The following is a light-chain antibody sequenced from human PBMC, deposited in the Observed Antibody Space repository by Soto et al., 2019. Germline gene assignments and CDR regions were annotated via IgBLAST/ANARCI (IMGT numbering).Light chain of an antibody. CDR3: AAWDDSLSGYAV. CDR2: KNS. J-gene: IGLJ7*01. Sequence: QTVVTQPPSASGTPGQRVTISCSGSRSNIGSNYVYWYQQLPGTAPKLLIYKNSQRPSGVPDRFSGSKSGTSASLAISGLRSEDEADYYCAAWDDSLSGYAVFGGGTQLTVL. CDR1: RSNIGSNY. V-gene: IGLV1-47*01.